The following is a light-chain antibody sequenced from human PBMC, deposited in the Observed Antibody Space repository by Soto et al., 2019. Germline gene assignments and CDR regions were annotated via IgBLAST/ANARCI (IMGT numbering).Light chain of an antibody. CDR2: KVY. CDR1: QSLNGW. J-gene: IGKJ1*01. V-gene: IGKV1-5*03. CDR3: QQYNSNWWT. Sequence: DIQMTQSPSTLSASVGDRVTITCRASQSLNGWLAWFQKKPGKATKVLIYKVYNLESGVPLRFSGSGSETEFTLTIIILQPDDFATYYCQQYNSNWWTFGQGTKVEIK.